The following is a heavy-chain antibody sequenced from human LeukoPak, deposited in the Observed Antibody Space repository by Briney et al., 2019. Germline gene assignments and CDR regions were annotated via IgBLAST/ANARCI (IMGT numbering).Heavy chain of an antibody. D-gene: IGHD3-10*01. Sequence: PGGSLRLSCAASGFTFSSYSINWVRRAPGKGLEWVSSIGGSSRSLYYAASVKGRFTISRDNAKNSLYLQMNSLRAEDTAVYYCAREDSEAFDIWGQGTMVTVSS. V-gene: IGHV3-21*01. CDR3: AREDSEAFDI. J-gene: IGHJ3*02. CDR2: IGGSSRSL. CDR1: GFTFSSYS.